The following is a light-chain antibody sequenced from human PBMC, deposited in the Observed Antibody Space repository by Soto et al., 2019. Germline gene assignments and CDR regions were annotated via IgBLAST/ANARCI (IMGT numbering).Light chain of an antibody. Sequence: EIVMTQSPGTLSLSPGERATLSCRASQSVGSNYLAWYQQKPGQAPRLLIYGSSSRATGIPDRFSGSGSGTEFTLTISRLEPEDFAVYYCQQYGSSLRTFGQGTKVDIK. J-gene: IGKJ1*01. CDR2: GSS. V-gene: IGKV3-20*01. CDR3: QQYGSSLRT. CDR1: QSVGSNY.